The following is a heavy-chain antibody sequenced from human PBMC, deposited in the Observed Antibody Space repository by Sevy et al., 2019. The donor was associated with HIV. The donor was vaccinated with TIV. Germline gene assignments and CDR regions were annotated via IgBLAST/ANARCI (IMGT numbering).Heavy chain of an antibody. V-gene: IGHV1-69*13. CDR1: GGTFSIYA. CDR2: IIPMFGTT. J-gene: IGHJ5*02. D-gene: IGHD3-22*01. CDR3: AREDSSGLNWFDP. Sequence: ASVKVSCRASGGTFSIYAITWVRQSPGQGLEWMAGIIPMFGTTNYAQKFQGRVTITADESTNTAYMELSSLRSEDTAVYYCAREDSSGLNWFDPWGQGTLVTVSS.